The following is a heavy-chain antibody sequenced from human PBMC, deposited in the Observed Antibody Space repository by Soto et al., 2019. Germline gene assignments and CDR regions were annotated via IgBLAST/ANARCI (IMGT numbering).Heavy chain of an antibody. Sequence: EVRLLEFGGGLVQPGGSLRLSCAASGFTFSNYAMTWVRQAPGKGLEWVSGISGSADSTYYAASVKGGFTIARDKSRNTLYLQMNSLRGEDTAVYYCAKDSPYGSPTFATVWGQGTLVTVSS. V-gene: IGHV3-23*01. CDR2: ISGSADST. CDR1: GFTFSNYA. CDR3: AKDSPYGSPTFATV. J-gene: IGHJ4*02. D-gene: IGHD4-17*01.